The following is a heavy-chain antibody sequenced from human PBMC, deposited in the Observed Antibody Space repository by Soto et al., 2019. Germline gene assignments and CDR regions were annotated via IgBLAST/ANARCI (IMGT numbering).Heavy chain of an antibody. V-gene: IGHV3-49*04. J-gene: IGHJ6*02. CDR1: GFTFGDYA. Sequence: GGSLRLSCTASGFTFGDYAMSWVREAPGKGLEWVGFIRSKAYGGTTEYAASVKGRFTISRDDSKSIAYLQMNSLKTEDTAVYYCTRDPPMVRGVITFYYYGMDVWGQGTTVTV. D-gene: IGHD3-10*01. CDR3: TRDPPMVRGVITFYYYGMDV. CDR2: IRSKAYGGTT.